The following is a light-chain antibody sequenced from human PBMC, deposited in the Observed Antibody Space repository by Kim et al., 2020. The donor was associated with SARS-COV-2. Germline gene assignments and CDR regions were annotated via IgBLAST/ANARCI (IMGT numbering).Light chain of an antibody. V-gene: IGLV7-46*01. CDR1: TGIVTRSHF. Sequence: QAVVTQESSLTVSPGGTVTLTCGSDTGIVTRSHFPYWFQQKPGQAPRTLIYDTDNKHSWTPARFSGSLLGGKAALTLSGAQPEDEAEYYCLLYYHDVGVFGGGTLLTVL. J-gene: IGLJ2*01. CDR2: DTD. CDR3: LLYYHDVGV.